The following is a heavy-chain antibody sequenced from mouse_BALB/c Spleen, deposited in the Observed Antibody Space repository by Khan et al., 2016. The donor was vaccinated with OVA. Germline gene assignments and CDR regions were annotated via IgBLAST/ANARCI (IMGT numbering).Heavy chain of an antibody. CDR1: GYTFTNYG. Sequence: QIQLVQSGPELKKPGETVKISCKASGYTFTNYGMNWVKQTPGQGLKWMGWINTYTGEPTYVDDFKGRFAFSLETSASTAYLQINNLKTEDTATYFCARPHYFSNVMVYWGQGTSVTVSS. CDR2: INTYTGEP. J-gene: IGHJ4*01. V-gene: IGHV9-3-1*01. CDR3: ARPHYFSNVMVY. D-gene: IGHD1-1*01.